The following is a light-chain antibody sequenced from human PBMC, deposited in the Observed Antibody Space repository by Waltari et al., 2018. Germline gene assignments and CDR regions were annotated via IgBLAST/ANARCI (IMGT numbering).Light chain of an antibody. CDR1: SSDVGFYDF. V-gene: IGLV2-14*01. CDR3: SSYTRRSYWV. CDR2: KVN. Sequence: QSALTQPASVSGSPGQSITISCTGTSSDVGFYDFVSWFQQHPGKAPKVMIYKVNNRPSGVSNRCSGSKSANTASLTSAGFQAEDEADYYCSSYTRRSYWVFGGGTQLTVL. J-gene: IGLJ3*02.